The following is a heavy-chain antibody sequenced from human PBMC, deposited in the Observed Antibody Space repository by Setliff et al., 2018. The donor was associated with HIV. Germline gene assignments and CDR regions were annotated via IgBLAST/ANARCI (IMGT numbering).Heavy chain of an antibody. CDR1: GGSISSYY. V-gene: IGHV4-34*01. CDR3: ARDATSEGYMDV. CDR2: INHSGST. Sequence: SETLSLTCTVSGGSISSYYWSWIRQPPGKGLEWIGEINHSGSTNYNPSLKSRVTISVDTSKNQFSLKLTSVTAADTAMYFCARDATSEGYMDVWGKGTXXTVSS. J-gene: IGHJ6*03.